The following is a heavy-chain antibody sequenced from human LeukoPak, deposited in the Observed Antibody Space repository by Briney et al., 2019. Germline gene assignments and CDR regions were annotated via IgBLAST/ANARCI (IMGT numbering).Heavy chain of an antibody. CDR2: IWYDGSNK. CDR1: GFTFSSYG. V-gene: IGHV3-33*06. J-gene: IGHJ4*02. Sequence: GGSLRLSCAASGFTFSSYGMHWVRQASGKGLEWVAVIWYDGSNKYYADSVRGRFTISRDNSKNTLYLQMNSLRAEDTAVYYCAKGYDSSGYSMYYFDYWGQGTLVTVSS. CDR3: AKGYDSSGYSMYYFDY. D-gene: IGHD3-22*01.